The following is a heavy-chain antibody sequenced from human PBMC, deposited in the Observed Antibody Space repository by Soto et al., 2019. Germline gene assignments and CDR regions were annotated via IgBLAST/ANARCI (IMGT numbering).Heavy chain of an antibody. D-gene: IGHD4-17*01. CDR3: ARGNDYGDYVFHY. CDR1: GGSFSGYY. V-gene: IGHV4-34*01. J-gene: IGHJ4*02. CDR2: INHSGST. Sequence: SETLSLTCAVYGGSFSGYYWSWIRQPPGKGLEWIGEINHSGSTNYNPSLKSRVTISVDTSKNQFSLKLSSVTAADTAVYYCARGNDYGDYVFHYWGQGTLVTVYS.